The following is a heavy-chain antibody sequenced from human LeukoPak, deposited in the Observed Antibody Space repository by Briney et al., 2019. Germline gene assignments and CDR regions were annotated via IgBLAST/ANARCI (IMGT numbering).Heavy chain of an antibody. D-gene: IGHD3-22*01. V-gene: IGHV1-2*02. Sequence: GASVKVSCKASGYTFTGYYMHWVRQAPGQGLEWMGWINPNSGGTNYAQKFQGRVTMTRDTSTSTVYMELSSLRSEDTAVYYCARDLYYYDSSGYYPQGAFDIWGQGTMVTVSS. CDR1: GYTFTGYY. CDR2: INPNSGGT. J-gene: IGHJ3*02. CDR3: ARDLYYYDSSGYYPQGAFDI.